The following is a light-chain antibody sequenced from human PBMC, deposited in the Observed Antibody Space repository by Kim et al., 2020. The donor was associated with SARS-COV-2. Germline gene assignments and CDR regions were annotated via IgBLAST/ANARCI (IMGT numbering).Light chain of an antibody. V-gene: IGKV1-8*01. CDR3: QQYYSYPRT. Sequence: ATRMTQSPSSLSASTGDRVTITYRASQGISSYLAWYQQKPGKAPKRLIYAASTLQSGVPSRFSGSGSGTDFTLTISCLQSEDFATYYCQQYYSYPRTFGQGTKVDIK. J-gene: IGKJ1*01. CDR2: AAS. CDR1: QGISSY.